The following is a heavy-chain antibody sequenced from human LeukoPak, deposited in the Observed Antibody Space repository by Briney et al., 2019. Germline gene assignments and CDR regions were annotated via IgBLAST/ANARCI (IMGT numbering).Heavy chain of an antibody. V-gene: IGHV1-2*02. D-gene: IGHD3-10*01. CDR1: GYTFTGYY. Sequence: ASVKVSCKASGYTFTGYYMHWVRQAPGQGLEWMGWINPNSGGTNYAQKFQGRVTMTRDTSISTAYMELSRLRSDDTAVYYCASPAPGYYGSGSYHPIDIWGQGTMVTVSS. J-gene: IGHJ3*02. CDR3: ASPAPGYYGSGSYHPIDI. CDR2: INPNSGGT.